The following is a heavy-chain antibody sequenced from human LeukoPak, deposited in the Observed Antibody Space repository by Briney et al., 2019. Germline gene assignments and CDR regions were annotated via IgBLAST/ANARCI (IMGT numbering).Heavy chain of an antibody. Sequence: SETLSLTCTVSGGFISSITYYWGWIRQPPGKGLEWVGHMYYRGNTFYNPSLKSRVTISVDTSKSQFSLKLRSVTAADTAVYYCARLYGNYQNYFDYWGQGTLVTVSS. CDR3: ARLYGNYQNYFDY. V-gene: IGHV4-39*07. CDR2: MYYRGNT. D-gene: IGHD1-7*01. J-gene: IGHJ4*02. CDR1: GGFISSITYY.